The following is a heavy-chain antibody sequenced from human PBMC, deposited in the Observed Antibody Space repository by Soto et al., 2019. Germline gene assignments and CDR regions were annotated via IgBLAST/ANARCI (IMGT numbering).Heavy chain of an antibody. D-gene: IGHD3-9*01. CDR3: ARVSYYDVVTGYDPQKYLYYAMDV. J-gene: IGHJ6*02. CDR1: GYSFNTYA. CDR2: ISATKGST. Sequence: QVQLVQSGGEVKKPGASVKVSCTASGYSFNTYAITWVRQAPGQGLEWLGWISATKGSTNYAKKVQYRLTMTPDTSTNTAYMDLRSLRPDDTAVYYCARVSYYDVVTGYDPQKYLYYAMDVWGQGTTVTVSS. V-gene: IGHV1-18*04.